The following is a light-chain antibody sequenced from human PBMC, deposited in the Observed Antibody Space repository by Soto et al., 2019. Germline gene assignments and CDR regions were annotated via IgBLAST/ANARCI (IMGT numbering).Light chain of an antibody. CDR3: QQDNSRPTWT. CDR1: QSVSSN. CDR2: GAS. V-gene: IGKV3-15*01. J-gene: IGKJ1*01. Sequence: EIEMTQSPATLSVSPGERATISCRASQSVSSNLAWYQQKPGQAPRLLIYGASTRATGIPSRFSGSGSGTEFTLTISSLQSEDFAVYYCQQDNSRPTWTFGQGTKVDIK.